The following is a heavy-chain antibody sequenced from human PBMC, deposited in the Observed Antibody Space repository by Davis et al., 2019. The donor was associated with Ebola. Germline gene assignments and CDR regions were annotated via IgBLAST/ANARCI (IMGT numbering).Heavy chain of an antibody. V-gene: IGHV4-34*01. CDR2: IDHSGSV. CDR1: GGAFRDYQ. Sequence: SETLSLTCAVYGGAFRDYQWTWIRQSPGKGLEWIGEIDHSGSVNYHPSLKSRLSMSVDTIKTRFFLTLDSVTAADTGVYYCARGAPPYYYYGMDVWGQGTTVTVSS. J-gene: IGHJ6*02. CDR3: ARGAPPYYYYGMDV.